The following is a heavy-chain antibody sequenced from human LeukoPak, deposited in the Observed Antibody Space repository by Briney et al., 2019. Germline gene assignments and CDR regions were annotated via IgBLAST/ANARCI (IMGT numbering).Heavy chain of an antibody. J-gene: IGHJ4*02. V-gene: IGHV5-51*01. CDR1: GYSFTSYW. D-gene: IGHD3-10*01. CDR3: ARSTMVRGVTRTYYFDP. CDR2: IYPGDSDT. Sequence: GESLKISCKGSGYSFTSYWIGWVRQMPGKGLEWMGIIYPGDSDTRYSPSFQGQVTISADKSISTAYLQWSSLKASDTAMYYCARSTMVRGVTRTYYFDPWGQGTLVTVSS.